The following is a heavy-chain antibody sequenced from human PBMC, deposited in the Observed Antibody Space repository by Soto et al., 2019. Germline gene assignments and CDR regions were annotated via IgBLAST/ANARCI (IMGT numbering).Heavy chain of an antibody. V-gene: IGHV3-23*01. Sequence: EVQLLESGGGLVQPGGSLRLSCAASGFTCSSYAMSWVRQAPGKGLEWVSAISGSGGSTYYADSVKGRFTISRDNSKNTLYLQMNSLRAEDTAVYYCAKDRTVATMGWGYWGQGTLVTVSS. D-gene: IGHD5-12*01. CDR3: AKDRTVATMGWGY. CDR1: GFTCSSYA. CDR2: ISGSGGST. J-gene: IGHJ4*02.